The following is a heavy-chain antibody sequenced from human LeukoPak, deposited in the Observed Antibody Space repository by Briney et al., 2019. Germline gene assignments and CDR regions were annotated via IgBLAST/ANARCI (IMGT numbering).Heavy chain of an antibody. CDR2: ISAYNGNT. D-gene: IGHD2-21*01. Sequence: ASVKVSCKASDYTFTSYGISWVRQAPGQGLEWMGWISAYNGNTNYAQKLQGRVTMNTDTSTSTAYMELRSLRSDDTAVYYCARSSSVTIPGYYFDYWGQGTLVTVSS. CDR1: DYTFTSYG. V-gene: IGHV1-18*01. J-gene: IGHJ4*02. CDR3: ARSSSVTIPGYYFDY.